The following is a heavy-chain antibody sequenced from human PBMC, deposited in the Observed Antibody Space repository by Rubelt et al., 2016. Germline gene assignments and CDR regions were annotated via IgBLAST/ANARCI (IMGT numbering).Heavy chain of an antibody. D-gene: IGHD3-10*01. J-gene: IGHJ4*02. Sequence: QVQLQESGPGLVKPSQTLSLTCTVSGGSISSGGYSWTLIRQHPAKGLAWIGYIHSTGTTHYNPSLNSRSTISVDTSKNHFSLRLISVTASDTSVYYCARGYGSGTYWFDYWGQGTLVTVSS. CDR1: GGSISSGGYS. V-gene: IGHV4-31*03. CDR2: IHSTGTT. CDR3: ARGYGSGTYWFDY.